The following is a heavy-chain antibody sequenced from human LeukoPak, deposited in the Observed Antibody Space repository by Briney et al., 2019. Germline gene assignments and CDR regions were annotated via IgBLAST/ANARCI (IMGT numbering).Heavy chain of an antibody. J-gene: IGHJ3*02. CDR1: GGSINSYY. CDR2: IYYSGST. Sequence: SETLSLTCTVSGGSINSYYWSWIRQPPGKGLEWIGYIYYSGSTNYNPSLKSRVTISVDTSKNQFSLKLSSVTAADTAVYYCARVYDSSGYYSNDAFDIWGQGTMVTVSS. CDR3: ARVYDSSGYYSNDAFDI. D-gene: IGHD3-22*01. V-gene: IGHV4-59*01.